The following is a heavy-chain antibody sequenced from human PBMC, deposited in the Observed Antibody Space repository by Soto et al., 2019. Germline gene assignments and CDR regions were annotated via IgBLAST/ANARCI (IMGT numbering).Heavy chain of an antibody. CDR1: GYSFTADW. CDR2: IYPADSDI. CDR3: ARQDGFGLYYFDY. D-gene: IGHD3-10*01. J-gene: IGHJ4*02. V-gene: IGHV5-51*01. Sequence: PVESLKISCHTSGYSFTADWVAWGRQTPWRGLEWMGIIYPADSDIRYSTSFQGQVTISADRSISTVYLQWTSLKASDTAMYFCARQDGFGLYYFDYWGQGTPVTVSS.